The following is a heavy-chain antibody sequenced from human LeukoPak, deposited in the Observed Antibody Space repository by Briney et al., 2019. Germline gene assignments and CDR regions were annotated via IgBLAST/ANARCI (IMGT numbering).Heavy chain of an antibody. CDR2: INHRGST. V-gene: IGHV4-34*01. J-gene: IGHJ4*02. D-gene: IGHD2-21*02. Sequence: NPSETLSLTCAVYGGSFSGYYWSWIRQPPGKGLEWIGEINHRGSTNYNPSLKSRVTISVDTSKNQFSLKLSSVTAADTAVYSRPRLALRGRRRPHYSAYCGQGTPATASS. CDR3: PRLALRGRRRPHYSAY. CDR1: GGSFSGYY.